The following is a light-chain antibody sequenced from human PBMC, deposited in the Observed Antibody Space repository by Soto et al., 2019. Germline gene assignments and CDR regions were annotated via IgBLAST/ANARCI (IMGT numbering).Light chain of an antibody. Sequence: EIVLTQSPGTLSLSPGETATLSCRASQSVSSSYLAWYQQKPGQAPSLLIYGASSRATGIPDRFSGSGSGTDFTLTISRLEPDDFAVYYCQQYGSSPFTFGTVTKVDIK. CDR2: GAS. CDR1: QSVSSSY. V-gene: IGKV3-20*01. J-gene: IGKJ3*01. CDR3: QQYGSSPFT.